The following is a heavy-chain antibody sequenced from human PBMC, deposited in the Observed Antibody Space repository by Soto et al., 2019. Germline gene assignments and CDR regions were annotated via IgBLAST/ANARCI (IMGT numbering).Heavy chain of an antibody. Sequence: GSLRLCFTASGFTFSDYGMHWVRQAPGKGLEWVAVIWYDGSNKYYADSVKGRFTLSGDNSKNTLYLQMKGLRAEDTAVFYCARDHSQGSGTYLDDWDQGTLVTVSS. J-gene: IGHJ4*02. CDR1: GFTFSDYG. V-gene: IGHV3-33*01. CDR2: IWYDGSNK. CDR3: ARDHSQGSGTYLDD. D-gene: IGHD3-10*01.